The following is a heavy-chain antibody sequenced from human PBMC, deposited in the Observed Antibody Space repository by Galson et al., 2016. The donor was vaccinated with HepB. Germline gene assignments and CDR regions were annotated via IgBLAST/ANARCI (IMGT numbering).Heavy chain of an antibody. CDR3: ARGYGVVLTYFDP. CDR1: GDSISSGGYY. D-gene: IGHD3-3*01. Sequence: TLSLTCTVSGDSISSGGYYWSWIRQHPGKGLEWIGYIYYSGSPYYNSSFKSRITMSVDTSKNQFSLKLRSVTAADTAVYFCARGYGVVLTYFDPWGQGTLVTVSS. J-gene: IGHJ5*02. V-gene: IGHV4-31*03. CDR2: IYYSGSP.